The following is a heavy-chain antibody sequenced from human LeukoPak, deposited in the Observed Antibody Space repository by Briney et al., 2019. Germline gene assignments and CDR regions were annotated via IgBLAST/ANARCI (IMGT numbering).Heavy chain of an antibody. V-gene: IGHV3-30*02. CDR2: IRYDGSNK. D-gene: IGHD3-3*01. CDR3: AKDELGFLEWLLWRTRGDAFDI. CDR1: GFTFSSYG. Sequence: GGSLRLSCAASGFTFSSYGMHWVRQAPGKGLEWVAFIRYDGSNKYYADSVKGRFTISRDNSKNTLYLQMNSLRAEDTAVYYCAKDELGFLEWLLWRTRGDAFDIWGQGTMVTVSS. J-gene: IGHJ3*02.